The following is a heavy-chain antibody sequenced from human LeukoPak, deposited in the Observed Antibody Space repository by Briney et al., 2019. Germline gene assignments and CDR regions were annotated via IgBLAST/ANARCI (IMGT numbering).Heavy chain of an antibody. V-gene: IGHV3-33*01. Sequence: GGSLRLSWAASGFTFSNYGMHWVRQAPGKGLEWVALIWYDGNNKYYADSVKGRFTISRDNSKNTLYLQLNSLRAEDTAVYYCARQHCSGGDCYFFDWGQGTLVTVSS. CDR1: GFTFSNYG. CDR2: IWYDGNNK. D-gene: IGHD2-15*01. J-gene: IGHJ4*02. CDR3: ARQHCSGGDCYFFD.